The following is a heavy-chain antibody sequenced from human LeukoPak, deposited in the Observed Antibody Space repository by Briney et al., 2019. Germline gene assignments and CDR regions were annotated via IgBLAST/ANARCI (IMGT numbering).Heavy chain of an antibody. D-gene: IGHD6-19*01. CDR2: ISGSGGST. Sequence: GSLRLSCAASGFTFSSYAMSWVRQAPGKGLEWVSGISGSGGSTYYADSVKGRFSISRDNSKNTLYLQMNSLRVEDTAVYYCAKAYTSGWYFCFDYWGQGALVTVSS. CDR3: AKAYTSGWYFCFDY. J-gene: IGHJ4*02. CDR1: GFTFSSYA. V-gene: IGHV3-23*01.